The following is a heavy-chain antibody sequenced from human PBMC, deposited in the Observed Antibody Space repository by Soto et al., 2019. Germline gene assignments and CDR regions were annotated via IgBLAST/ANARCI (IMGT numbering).Heavy chain of an antibody. D-gene: IGHD2-15*01. CDR1: GFTFRSYS. Sequence: GGSLRLSCAASGFTFRSYSMNWVRQAPGKGLEWVSYISSSNRTINYADSVKGRFIISRDNAKNSLYLQMHSLRDEDTAVYYCAREGWPLLQTGMDVWGQGTTVTVSS. V-gene: IGHV3-48*02. CDR2: ISSSNRTI. J-gene: IGHJ6*02. CDR3: AREGWPLLQTGMDV.